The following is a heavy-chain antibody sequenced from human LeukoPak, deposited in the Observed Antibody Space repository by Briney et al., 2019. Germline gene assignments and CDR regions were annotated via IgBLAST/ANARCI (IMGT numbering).Heavy chain of an antibody. V-gene: IGHV4-59*01. CDR3: ARGNYYDSSTYYRAFDI. D-gene: IGHD3-22*01. Sequence: PSETLSLTCSVSGDFSSYFYSWIRQAPGKGLEWLGQIYYIGRTNYNPSLKSRLTISVDTSKNQFSLKLSSVTAADTAVYYCARGNYYDSSTYYRAFDIWGQGTMVTVSS. CDR2: IYYIGRT. J-gene: IGHJ3*02. CDR1: GDFSSYF.